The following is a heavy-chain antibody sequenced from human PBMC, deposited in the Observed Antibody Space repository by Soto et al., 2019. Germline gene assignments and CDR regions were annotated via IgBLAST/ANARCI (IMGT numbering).Heavy chain of an antibody. Sequence: QLQLQESGSGMVKPSQTLSLTCAVSGGYISSGGYSWSWIRQPPGKGLEWIGYIYHSGSTYYNPSLKSRVTISVDRSKNQFSLKLSSVTAADTAVYYCASVSGLWSSFDYWGQGTLVTVSS. D-gene: IGHD3-10*01. CDR3: ASVSGLWSSFDY. V-gene: IGHV4-30-2*01. CDR1: GGYISSGGYS. J-gene: IGHJ4*02. CDR2: IYHSGST.